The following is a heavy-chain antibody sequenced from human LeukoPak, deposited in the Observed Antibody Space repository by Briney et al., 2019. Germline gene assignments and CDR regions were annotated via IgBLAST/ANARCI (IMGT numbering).Heavy chain of an antibody. CDR2: ITGSGGST. J-gene: IGHJ4*02. CDR3: ARGRITISDY. D-gene: IGHD3-9*01. V-gene: IGHV3-23*01. CDR1: GFTFSSYG. Sequence: GGSLRLSCTASGFTFSSYGVGWVRQAPGKGLEWVSTITGSGGSTYYADSVKGRFTISRVNSKNTLYLQMNSLRVEDTAVYYCARGRITISDYWGQGTLVTVSS.